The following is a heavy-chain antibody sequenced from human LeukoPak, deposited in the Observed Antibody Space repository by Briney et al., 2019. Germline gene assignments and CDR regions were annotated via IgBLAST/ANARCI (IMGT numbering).Heavy chain of an antibody. D-gene: IGHD2-8*01. V-gene: IGHV4-61*01. J-gene: IGHJ4*02. CDR1: GGSISSGTYY. CDR3: ARKDIVLMVYAI. CDR2: IYYSGST. Sequence: SETLSLTCTVSGGSISSGTYYWSWIRQPPGKGLEWIGYIYYSGSTNYNSSFKSRVSISIDTSKNQFSLKLSSVTAADTAVYYCARKDIVLMVYAIWGQGTLVTVSS.